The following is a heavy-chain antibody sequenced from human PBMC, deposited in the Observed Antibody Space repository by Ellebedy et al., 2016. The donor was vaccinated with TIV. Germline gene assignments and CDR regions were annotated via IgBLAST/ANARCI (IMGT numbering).Heavy chain of an antibody. CDR3: ARDSGAYGGGDCYNIDY. CDR1: GGTFSSYA. J-gene: IGHJ4*02. Sequence: AASVKVSCKASGGTFSSYAISWVRQAPGQGLEWMGRIIPILGIANYAQKFQGRVKITADKSTSTASMELSRLRSEDTAVYYCARDSGAYGGGDCYNIDYWGQGTLVTVSS. V-gene: IGHV1-69*04. CDR2: IIPILGIA. D-gene: IGHD2-21*02.